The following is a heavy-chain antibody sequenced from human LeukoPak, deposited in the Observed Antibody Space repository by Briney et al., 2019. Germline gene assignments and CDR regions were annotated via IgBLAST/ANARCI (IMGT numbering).Heavy chain of an antibody. CDR1: GGTFSSYA. D-gene: IGHD3-3*01. J-gene: IGHJ6*03. CDR2: IIPIFGTA. Sequence: AASVKVSCKASGGTFSSYAISWVRQAPGQGLEWMGGIIPIFGTANYAQKFQGRVTITTDESTSTAYMELSSLRSEDTAVYYCARGRFLEWLSLPMDVWGKGTTVTVSS. CDR3: ARGRFLEWLSLPMDV. V-gene: IGHV1-69*05.